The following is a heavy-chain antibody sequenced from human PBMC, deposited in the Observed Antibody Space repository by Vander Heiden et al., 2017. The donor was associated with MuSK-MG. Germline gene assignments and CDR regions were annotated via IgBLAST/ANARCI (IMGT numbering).Heavy chain of an antibody. CDR2: ISHSGTT. V-gene: IGHV4-38-2*01. CDR1: GYSINSGYF. D-gene: IGHD1-26*01. Sequence: QVQLQESGPGLVTPSETLSLTCAVSGYSINSGYFWDWIRQPPGEGLEWIGSISHSGTTYYKPSLKSRVTISMDTSRNQMSLKLTSVTAADTAVDYCARRPPTYMDVWGQGTTGTVSS. CDR3: ARRPPTYMDV. J-gene: IGHJ6*03.